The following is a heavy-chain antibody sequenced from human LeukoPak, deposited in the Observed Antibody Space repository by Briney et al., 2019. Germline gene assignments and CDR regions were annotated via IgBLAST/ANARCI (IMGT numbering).Heavy chain of an antibody. J-gene: IGHJ3*02. CDR1: GFKFDDYG. Sequence: GGSLRLSCAASGFKFDDYGMSWVRQAPGKGLEWVANIKQDGSEKYYVDSVKGRFTISRDNAKNSLYLQMNSLRAEDTAVYYCARDLTDYYDSSGYYDAFDIWGQGTMVTVSS. CDR2: IKQDGSEK. V-gene: IGHV3-7*01. D-gene: IGHD3-22*01. CDR3: ARDLTDYYDSSGYYDAFDI.